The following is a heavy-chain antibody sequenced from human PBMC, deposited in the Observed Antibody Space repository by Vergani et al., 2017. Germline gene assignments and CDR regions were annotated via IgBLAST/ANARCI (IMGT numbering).Heavy chain of an antibody. CDR2: IRSKNDGGTA. Sequence: EVQVVESGGGLIKPGGSLRLSWVVSGITFKNAWINWVRQAPGKGLEWIGRIRSKNDGGTADYAAPLKGRFTISRDDSKDSAFLLVNNLKTEDTAVYFCYTDYHDYWGQGTLVTVSS. J-gene: IGHJ4*02. V-gene: IGHV3-15*01. CDR3: YTDYHDY. CDR1: GITFKNAW. D-gene: IGHD2-2*02.